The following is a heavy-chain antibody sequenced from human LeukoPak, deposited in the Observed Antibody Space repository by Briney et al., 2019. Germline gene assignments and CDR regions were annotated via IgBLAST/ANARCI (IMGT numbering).Heavy chain of an antibody. Sequence: PSETLSLTCTVSGGPISSYYWSWLRQPPGKGLEWIAYIYYSGSTNYNPSLKSRVTISVDTSKNQFSLKLRPVTAADTAVYYCARTTEGGYTYGYFYYYYMDVWGKGTTVTISS. J-gene: IGHJ6*03. V-gene: IGHV4-59*01. CDR1: GGPISSYY. D-gene: IGHD5-18*01. CDR3: ARTTEGGYTYGYFYYYYMDV. CDR2: IYYSGST.